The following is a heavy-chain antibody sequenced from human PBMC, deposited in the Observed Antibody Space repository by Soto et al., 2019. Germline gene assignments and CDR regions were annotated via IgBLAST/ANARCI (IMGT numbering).Heavy chain of an antibody. D-gene: IGHD6-6*01. CDR1: GFTVSSNY. CDR2: IYSGGST. Sequence: GSLRLSCAASGFTVSSNYMSWVRQAPGKGLEWVSVIYSGGSTYYADSVKGRFTISRDNSKNTLYLQMNSLRAEDTAVYYCAREQEYSSSYFDYWGQGTLVTVSS. J-gene: IGHJ4*02. V-gene: IGHV3-53*01. CDR3: AREQEYSSSYFDY.